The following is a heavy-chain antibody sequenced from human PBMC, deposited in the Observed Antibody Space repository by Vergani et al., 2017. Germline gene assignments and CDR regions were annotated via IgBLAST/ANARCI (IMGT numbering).Heavy chain of an antibody. CDR1: GFTFSSYS. J-gene: IGHJ3*02. V-gene: IGHV3-53*04. CDR3: ARGGDEVAAGAFDI. CDR2: IYSGGST. Sequence: EVQLVESGGGLVKPGGSLRLSCAASGFTFSSYSMNWVRQAPGKGLEWVSVIYSGGSTYYADSVKGRFTISRHNSKNTLYLQMNSLRAEDTAVYYCARGGDEVAAGAFDIWGQGTMVTVSS. D-gene: IGHD2-15*01.